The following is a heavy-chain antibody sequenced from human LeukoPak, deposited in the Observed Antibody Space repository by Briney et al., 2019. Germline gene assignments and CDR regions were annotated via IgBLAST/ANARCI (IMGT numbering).Heavy chain of an antibody. J-gene: IGHJ3*02. V-gene: IGHV3-21*01. CDR3: ATMTVDTAMALDRADAFDI. CDR1: GFTFSSYS. D-gene: IGHD5-18*01. Sequence: PGGSLRLSCAASGFTFSSYSMNWVRQAPGKGLEWVSSISSSSSYIYYADSVKGRFSISRDSAKNSLYLQMNSLRAEDTAVYYCATMTVDTAMALDRADAFDIWGQGTMVTVSS. CDR2: ISSSSSYI.